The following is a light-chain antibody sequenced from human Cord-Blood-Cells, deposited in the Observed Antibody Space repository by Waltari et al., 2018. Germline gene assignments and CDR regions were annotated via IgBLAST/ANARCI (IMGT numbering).Light chain of an antibody. CDR1: SGSLASNY. CDR3: QSYDSSIRV. Sequence: NFMLTQPHSVSESPGKTVTNSCTRSSGSLASNYVQWSHQRPGSSPTTVIYEDNQRPSGVPYRFSGSIDSSSNSASLTISGLKTEDEADYYCQSYDSSIRVFGGGTKLTVL. J-gene: IGLJ2*01. V-gene: IGLV6-57*01. CDR2: EDN.